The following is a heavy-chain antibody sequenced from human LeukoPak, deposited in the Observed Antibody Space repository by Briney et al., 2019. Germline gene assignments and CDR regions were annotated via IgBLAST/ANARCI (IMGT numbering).Heavy chain of an antibody. J-gene: IGHJ2*01. CDR2: IYYSGST. Sequence: SETLSLTCTVSGGSISSGGYYWSWIRQHPGKGLEWIGYIYYSGSTYYNPSLKSRVTISVVTSKNQFSLKLSSVTAADTAVYYCARDSRPAHYYDSSVQDWYFDLWGRGTLVTVSS. V-gene: IGHV4-31*03. D-gene: IGHD3-22*01. CDR3: ARDSRPAHYYDSSVQDWYFDL. CDR1: GGSISSGGYY.